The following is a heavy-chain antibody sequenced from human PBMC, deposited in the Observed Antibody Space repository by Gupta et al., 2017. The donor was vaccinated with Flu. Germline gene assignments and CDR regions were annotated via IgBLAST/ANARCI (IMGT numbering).Heavy chain of an antibody. J-gene: IGHJ4*02. CDR3: ARRGYDFWSGYFFDS. CDR1: GYSFSSYC. CDR2: ICPARSNT. V-gene: IGHV5-51*03. D-gene: IGHD3-3*01. Sequence: EVQLVQSGAAVNKPWESLKISCKGSGYSFSSYCIAWVRPRPGLGLGWIGLICPARSNTKCRPSVQGQVTISADKSVSTAYLQWSSLKASDTAMYYCARRGYDFWSGYFFDSWGQGTLVTVSS.